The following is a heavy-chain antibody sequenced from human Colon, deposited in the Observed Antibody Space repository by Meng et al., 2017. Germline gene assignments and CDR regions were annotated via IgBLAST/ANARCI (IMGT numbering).Heavy chain of an antibody. CDR2: IRPYNGNT. V-gene: IGHV1-18*01. J-gene: IGHJ4*02. D-gene: IGHD2-21*02. CDR1: GYTFTNYG. CDR3: ARDKGDRYDDISRGSDY. Sequence: QVQLVQSGAEVKNPGASAKVSCKTSGYTFTNYGISWVRQAPGQGLEWMGWIRPYNGNTKYGQILQGRVTIGTDASTSTAYLELRRLTSDDAGIYYCARDKGDRYDDISRGSDYWGQGTLVTVSS.